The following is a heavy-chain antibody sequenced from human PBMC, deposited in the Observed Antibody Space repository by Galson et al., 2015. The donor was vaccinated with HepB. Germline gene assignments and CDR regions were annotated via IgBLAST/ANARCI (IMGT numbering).Heavy chain of an antibody. V-gene: IGHV3-21*01. J-gene: IGHJ3*02. CDR3: QATTVTTGQDAFDI. D-gene: IGHD4-17*01. CDR1: GFTFSSYS. CDR2: ISSSSSYI. Sequence: SLRLSCAASGFTFSSYSMNWVRQAPGKGLEWVSSISSSSSYIYYADSVKGRFTISRDNAKNSLYLQMNSLRAEDTAVYYCQATTVTTGQDAFDIWGQGTMVAVSS.